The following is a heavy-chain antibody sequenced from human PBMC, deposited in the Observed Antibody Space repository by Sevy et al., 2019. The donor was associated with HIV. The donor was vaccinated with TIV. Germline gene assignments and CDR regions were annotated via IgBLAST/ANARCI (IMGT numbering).Heavy chain of an antibody. CDR3: ARDPAGEGYAIRYFQH. CDR1: GFTFSSYG. D-gene: IGHD3-10*01. V-gene: IGHV3-33*01. CDR2: IWYDGSNK. Sequence: GGSLRLSCAASGFTFSSYGMHWVRQAPGKGLEWVAVIWYDGSNKYYADSVKGRFTISRDNSKNMLYLQMNSLRAEDTAVYYCARDPAGEGYAIRYFQHWGQGTLVTVSS. J-gene: IGHJ1*01.